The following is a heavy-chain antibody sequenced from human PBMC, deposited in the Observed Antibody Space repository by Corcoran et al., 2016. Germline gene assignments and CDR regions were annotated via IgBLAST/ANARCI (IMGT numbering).Heavy chain of an antibody. D-gene: IGHD3-9*01. V-gene: IGHV1-18*01. CDR2: ISAYNGNT. Sequence: QVQLVQSGAEVKKPGASVKVSCKASGYTFTSYGISWVRRAPGQGLEWMGWISAYNGNTNYAQKLQGRVTMTTDTSTSTAYMELRRLRSDDTAVYYCARSETDYDSLSGFQRYYYYGMDFWGQGTTVTVS. CDR1: GYTFTSYG. CDR3: ARSETDYDSLSGFQRYYYYGMDF. J-gene: IGHJ6*02.